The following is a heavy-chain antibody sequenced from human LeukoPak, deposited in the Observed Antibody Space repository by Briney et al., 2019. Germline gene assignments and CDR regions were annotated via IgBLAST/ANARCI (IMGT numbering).Heavy chain of an antibody. J-gene: IGHJ4*02. CDR2: IIPIFGTA. Sequence: GASVKVSCKASGDTFSSYAISWVRQAPGQGLEWMGGIIPIFGTANYAQKFQGRVTITTDESTSTAYMELSSLRSEDTAVYYCAVPNYDFWSGYDYWGQGTLVTVSS. CDR3: AVPNYDFWSGYDY. CDR1: GDTFSSYA. D-gene: IGHD3-3*01. V-gene: IGHV1-69*05.